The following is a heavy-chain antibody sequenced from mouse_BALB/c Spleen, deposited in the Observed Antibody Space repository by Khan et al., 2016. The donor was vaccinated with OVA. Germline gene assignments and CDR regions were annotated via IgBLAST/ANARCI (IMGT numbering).Heavy chain of an antibody. CDR3: ARGTDDYALYAMDY. Sequence: QVQLKESGPGLVAPSQSLSITCTVSGFSLTGYGVNWVRQPPGKGLEWLGMIWGDGSIDYNSAFKSRLSISKDNSKSQVFLKMNSLQTDDTARYYCARGTDDYALYAMDYWGQGTSGTVSS. J-gene: IGHJ4*01. D-gene: IGHD2-4*01. CDR1: GFSLTGYG. CDR2: IWGDGSI. V-gene: IGHV2-6-7*01.